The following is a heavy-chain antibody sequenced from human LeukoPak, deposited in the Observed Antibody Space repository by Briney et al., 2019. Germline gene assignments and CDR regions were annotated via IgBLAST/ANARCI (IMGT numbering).Heavy chain of an antibody. J-gene: IGHJ4*02. Sequence: SETLSLTCTVSGYSISSGYYWGWIRQPPGKGLEWIGYIYYSGSSGSTSYNPSLKSRVTISVDTSKNQFSLDLSSVTAADTAVYYCARHGIVDSSKKYYFDYWGQGTLVTVSS. CDR3: ARHGIVDSSKKYYFDY. V-gene: IGHV4-38-2*02. CDR2: IYYSGSSGST. D-gene: IGHD6-13*01. CDR1: GYSISSGYY.